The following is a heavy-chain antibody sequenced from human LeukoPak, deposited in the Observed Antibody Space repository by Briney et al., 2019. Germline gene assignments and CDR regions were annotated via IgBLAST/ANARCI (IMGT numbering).Heavy chain of an antibody. D-gene: IGHD6-19*01. Sequence: GSLRLSCAASGFTFSDYYMSWIRQAPGKGLEWVSYISSSGSTIYYADSVKGRLTISRDNAKNSLYLQMNSLRAEDTAVYYCARTPAYSSGWYFDYWGQGTLVTVSS. CDR2: ISSSGSTI. CDR1: GFTFSDYY. V-gene: IGHV3-11*04. CDR3: ARTPAYSSGWYFDY. J-gene: IGHJ4*02.